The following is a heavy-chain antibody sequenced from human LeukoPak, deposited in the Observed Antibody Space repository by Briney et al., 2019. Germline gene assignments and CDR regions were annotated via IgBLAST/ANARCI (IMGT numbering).Heavy chain of an antibody. Sequence: GRSLRLSCAASGFTFSSYGMHWVRQAPGKGLEWVAVISYDGSNKYYADSVKGRFTISRDNSKNTLYLQMNSLRAEDTAVYYCAKDRRGYYGDYFDYRGQGTLVTVSS. CDR2: ISYDGSNK. CDR3: AKDRRGYYGDYFDY. J-gene: IGHJ4*02. D-gene: IGHD3-10*01. V-gene: IGHV3-30*18. CDR1: GFTFSSYG.